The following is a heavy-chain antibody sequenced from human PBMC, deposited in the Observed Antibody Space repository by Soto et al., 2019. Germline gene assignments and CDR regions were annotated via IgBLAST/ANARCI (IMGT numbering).Heavy chain of an antibody. Sequence: QVQLVQSGAEVKKPGASVKVSCKASGYTFTSYAMHWVRQAPGQRLEWMGWINAGNGNTKYSQKFQGRVTITRDTSASTAYMELSSLRSEDTAVYYCARDGEQWLEGVGYFDYWGQGTLVTVSS. CDR1: GYTFTSYA. CDR3: ARDGEQWLEGVGYFDY. J-gene: IGHJ4*02. V-gene: IGHV1-3*01. CDR2: INAGNGNT. D-gene: IGHD6-19*01.